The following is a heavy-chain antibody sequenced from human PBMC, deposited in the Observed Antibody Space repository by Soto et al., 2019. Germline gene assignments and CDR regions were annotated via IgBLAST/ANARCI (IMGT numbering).Heavy chain of an antibody. CDR3: ANQIRYFDWFFPFDY. D-gene: IGHD3-9*01. CDR2: ISYDGSNK. Sequence: GGSLRLSCAASGFTFSSFAMNWVRQAPGKGLEWVAVISYDGSNKYYADSVKGRFTISRDNSKNTVYLQMSSLKTEDTAVYYCANQIRYFDWFFPFDYWGPGALVTVSS. V-gene: IGHV3-30-3*01. J-gene: IGHJ4*02. CDR1: GFTFSSFA.